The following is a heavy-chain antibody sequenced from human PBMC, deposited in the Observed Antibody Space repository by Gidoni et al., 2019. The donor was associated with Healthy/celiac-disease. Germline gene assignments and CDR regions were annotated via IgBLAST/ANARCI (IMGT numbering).Heavy chain of an antibody. J-gene: IGHJ6*02. CDR2: ISWNSGSI. V-gene: IGHV3-9*01. CDR1: GFTFDDYA. Sequence: EVQLVESGGGLVQTCRSLRLSCAASGFTFDDYAFHWVRQAPGKGLEWVSGISWNSGSIGYADSVKGRFTISRDNAKNSLYLQMNSLRAEDTALYYCAKDLTPQRWLHDYYYGMDVWGQGTTVTVSS. D-gene: IGHD3-22*01. CDR3: AKDLTPQRWLHDYYYGMDV.